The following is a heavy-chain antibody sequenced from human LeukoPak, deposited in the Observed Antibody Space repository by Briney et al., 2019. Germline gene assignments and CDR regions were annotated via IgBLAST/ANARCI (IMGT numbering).Heavy chain of an antibody. Sequence: SETLSLTCSVSGASISGYYYNWIRPPPGKGLEWIGYVYYSAITNFTPSLKRRVTMSGDTSKNQFSLNVSTVTAADTAVYYCARVLWSSGSSTWGHGTLVTVSS. CDR1: GASISGYY. D-gene: IGHD3-22*01. CDR3: ARVLWSSGSST. J-gene: IGHJ5*01. V-gene: IGHV4-59*01. CDR2: VYYSAIT.